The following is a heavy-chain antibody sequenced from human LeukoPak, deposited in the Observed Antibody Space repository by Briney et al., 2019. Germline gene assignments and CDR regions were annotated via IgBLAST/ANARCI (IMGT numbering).Heavy chain of an antibody. CDR2: IYYSGST. V-gene: IGHV4-59*08. CDR3: TRRRVGATPYFDY. J-gene: IGHJ4*02. D-gene: IGHD1-26*01. Sequence: SETLSLTCTVSGGSISSYYWSWIRQPPGKGLEWIGYIYYSGSTNYNPSLKSRVTISVDTSKNQFSLKLSSVTAADTAVYYCTRRRVGATPYFDYWGQGTLVTVSS. CDR1: GGSISSYY.